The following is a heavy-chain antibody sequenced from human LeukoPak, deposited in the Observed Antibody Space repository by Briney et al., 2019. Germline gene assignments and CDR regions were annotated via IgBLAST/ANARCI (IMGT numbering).Heavy chain of an antibody. CDR3: AKSKPPREYCSVTTCYAGFGAFDI. CDR2: TSYDGREK. Sequence: GGSLRRSCAASGFTFSGYGMNWVRQAPGKGLEWVAITSYDGREKYYADSVKGRFTISRDNSKDTLYLQMNSLRPEDTAIYYCAKSKPPREYCSVTTCYAGFGAFDIWGQGTMVTVFS. CDR1: GFTFSGYG. J-gene: IGHJ3*02. V-gene: IGHV3-30*18. D-gene: IGHD2-2*01.